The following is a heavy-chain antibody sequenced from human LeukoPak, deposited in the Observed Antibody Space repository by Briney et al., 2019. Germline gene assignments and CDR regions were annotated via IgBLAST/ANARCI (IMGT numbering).Heavy chain of an antibody. D-gene: IGHD1-26*01. CDR2: INSDGSST. Sequence: PGGSLRLSCVASGFTFSSYWMHWVRQAPGKGLVWVSRINSDGSSTKCADSVKGRFTISRDNAKNSLYLQMNSLRVEDTAVYYCAREGGSYRRGPDYYYYYMDVWGKGTTVTVSS. J-gene: IGHJ6*03. CDR1: GFTFSSYW. V-gene: IGHV3-74*03. CDR3: AREGGSYRRGPDYYYYYMDV.